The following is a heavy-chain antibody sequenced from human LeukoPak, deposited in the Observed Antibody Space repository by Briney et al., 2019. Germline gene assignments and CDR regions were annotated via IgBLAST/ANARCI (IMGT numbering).Heavy chain of an antibody. D-gene: IGHD3-22*01. CDR1: GGTFSSYA. Sequence: GSSVKVSCKASGGTFSSYAISWVRQAPGQGLEWMGGVVPIFGTANYAQKFQGRVTITADESTSTAYMELSSLRSEDTAVYYCARGYYSRWSFDYWGQGTLVTVSS. CDR3: ARGYYSRWSFDY. CDR2: VVPIFGTA. V-gene: IGHV1-69*01. J-gene: IGHJ4*02.